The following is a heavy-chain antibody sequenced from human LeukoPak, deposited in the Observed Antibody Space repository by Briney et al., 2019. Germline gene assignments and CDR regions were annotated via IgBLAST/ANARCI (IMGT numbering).Heavy chain of an antibody. V-gene: IGHV1-2*02. Sequence: ASVKVSCKASGYTFTDDYVHWVRQAPGQGLEGMGWINPNSGVTNYAQKFQGRVTMTRDMSISTAYMELSRLRSDDTAVYYCARDEVRALYAFDIWSQGTMVTVSS. CDR1: GYTFTDDY. D-gene: IGHD2-8*01. CDR2: INPNSGVT. J-gene: IGHJ3*02. CDR3: ARDEVRALYAFDI.